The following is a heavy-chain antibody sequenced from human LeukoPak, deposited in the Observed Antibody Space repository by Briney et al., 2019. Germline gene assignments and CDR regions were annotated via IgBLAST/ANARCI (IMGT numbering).Heavy chain of an antibody. CDR3: ARAGWHCSSTSCSYFDY. V-gene: IGHV3-74*01. Sequence: GGSLRLSCAASGFTFSSYWMHWVRQAPGKGLVWVSRINSDGSSTSYADSVKGRFTISRDNAKNTLYLQMNSLRAEDTAVYYCARAGWHCSSTSCSYFDYWGQGTLVTVSS. J-gene: IGHJ4*02. CDR2: INSDGSST. D-gene: IGHD2-2*01. CDR1: GFTFSSYW.